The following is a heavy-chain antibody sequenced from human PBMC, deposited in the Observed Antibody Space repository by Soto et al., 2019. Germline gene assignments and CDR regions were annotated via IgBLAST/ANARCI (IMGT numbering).Heavy chain of an antibody. CDR3: AACYSYGSNYWYFDL. D-gene: IGHD5-18*01. J-gene: IGHJ2*01. CDR1: GGTFSSYA. Sequence: QVQLVQSGAEVKKPGSSVKVSCTASGGTFSSYAISWVRQAPGQGLEWMGGIIPIFGTANYAQKFQGRVTITADESTSTAYMELSSLRSEDTAVYYCAACYSYGSNYWYFDLWGRGTLVTVSS. CDR2: IIPIFGTA. V-gene: IGHV1-69*01.